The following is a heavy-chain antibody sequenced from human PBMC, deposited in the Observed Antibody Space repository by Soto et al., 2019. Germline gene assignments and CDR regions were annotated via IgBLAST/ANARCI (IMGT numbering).Heavy chain of an antibody. CDR3: ARGISTMAVPDAFDI. V-gene: IGHV4-30-4*01. J-gene: IGHJ3*02. CDR2: IYNSGTS. CDR1: GVSISSGDDY. D-gene: IGHD3-10*01. Sequence: QVQLQESGPGVVKPSQTLSLTCSVSGVSISSGDDYWSWIRQPPGEGLEWIGYIYNSGTSNTNPSLKSRFTISVDTSKNQFSLKLNSVTAADAAVYYCARGISTMAVPDAFDIWGQGTVVTVSS.